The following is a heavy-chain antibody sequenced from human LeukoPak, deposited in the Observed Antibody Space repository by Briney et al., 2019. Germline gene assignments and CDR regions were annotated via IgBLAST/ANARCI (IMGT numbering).Heavy chain of an antibody. J-gene: IGHJ4*02. V-gene: IGHV3-66*01. CDR2: IYSGGST. CDR3: ARNRRFDY. Sequence: GGSLRLSCAASGFTFSSYGMHWVRQAPGKGLEWVSVIYSGGSTYYADSVKGRFTISRDNSKNTLYLQMNSLRAEDTAVYYCARNRRFDYWGQGTLVTVSS. CDR1: GFTFSSYG.